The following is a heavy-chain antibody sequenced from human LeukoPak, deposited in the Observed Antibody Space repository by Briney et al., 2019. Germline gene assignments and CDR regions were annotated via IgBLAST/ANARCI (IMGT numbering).Heavy chain of an antibody. Sequence: GGSLRLSCAASGFTSSTYAMHWVRQAPGKGLEWVAVISNDGRNEYYADSVKGRFTISRDNFKNTIYLHMNSLRAEGTAVYYCARGGLYSSSSWYFDYWGQGTLVTVSS. J-gene: IGHJ4*02. CDR2: ISNDGRNE. CDR3: ARGGLYSSSSWYFDY. V-gene: IGHV3-30*04. CDR1: GFTSSTYA. D-gene: IGHD6-6*01.